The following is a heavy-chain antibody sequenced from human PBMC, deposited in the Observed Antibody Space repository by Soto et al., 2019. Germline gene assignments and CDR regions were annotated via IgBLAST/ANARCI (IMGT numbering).Heavy chain of an antibody. Sequence: SETLSLTCTVSAGSISSYYWSWIRQPPGKGLEWIGYIYYSGSTNYNPSLKSRVTISVDTSKNQFSLKLSSVTAADTAVYYCARTIAARPYYYYYMDVWGKGTTVTVSS. CDR2: IYYSGST. V-gene: IGHV4-59*08. CDR3: ARTIAARPYYYYYMDV. J-gene: IGHJ6*03. D-gene: IGHD6-6*01. CDR1: AGSISSYY.